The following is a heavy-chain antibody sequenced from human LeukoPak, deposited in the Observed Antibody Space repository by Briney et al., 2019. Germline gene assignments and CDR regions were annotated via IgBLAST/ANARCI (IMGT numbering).Heavy chain of an antibody. CDR3: AKYSSSFDP. V-gene: IGHV1-8*02. D-gene: IGHD6-6*01. CDR1: GYTFTSYY. CDR2: MNPNSGNT. Sequence: ASVKVSCKASGYTFTSYYMHWVRQAPGQGLEWMGWMNPNSGNTGYAQKFQGRVTMTRNTSISTAYMELSSLRSEDTAVYHCAKYSSSFDPWGQGTLVTVSS. J-gene: IGHJ5*02.